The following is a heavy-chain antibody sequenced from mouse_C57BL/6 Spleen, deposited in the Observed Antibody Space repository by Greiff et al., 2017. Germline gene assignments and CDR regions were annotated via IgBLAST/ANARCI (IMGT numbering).Heavy chain of an antibody. CDR3: ARAEDYEGLDWFAY. Sequence: VQRVESGAELVKPGASVKMSCKASGYTFTTYPIEWMKQNHGKSLEWIGNFHPYNDDTKYNEKFKGKATLTVEKSSSTVYLELSRLTSDDSAVYYCARAEDYEGLDWFAYWGQGTLVTVSA. V-gene: IGHV1-47*01. CDR1: GYTFTTYP. D-gene: IGHD2-4*01. J-gene: IGHJ3*01. CDR2: FHPYNDDT.